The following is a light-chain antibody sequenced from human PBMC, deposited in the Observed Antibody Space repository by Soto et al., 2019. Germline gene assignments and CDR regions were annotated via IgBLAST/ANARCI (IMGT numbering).Light chain of an antibody. CDR1: SSNIGSNA. V-gene: IGLV1-44*01. CDR3: AAWDDSLNGV. CDR2: STD. J-gene: IGLJ1*01. Sequence: QAVVTQPPSASGTPGQRVTISCSGSSSNIGSNAVNWYQQLPGTAPKLLIHSTDQRPSGVTDRFSGSKSGTSASLAISGLRSEDEAVYYCAAWDDSLNGVFGTGTQLTVL.